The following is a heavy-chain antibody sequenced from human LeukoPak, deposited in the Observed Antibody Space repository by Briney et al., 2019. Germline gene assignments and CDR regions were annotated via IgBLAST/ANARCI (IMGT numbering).Heavy chain of an antibody. CDR2: IYNSGST. J-gene: IGHJ3*02. Sequence: ESGPGLVKPSQTLSLTCTVSGGSITSDYYWSWIRQPPGIGLEWIGYIYNSGSTYYNPSLKSRVTISIDTSKNQFSLKLISVTAADTAVYFCARQGSGRAFDIWGQGTMVTVSS. V-gene: IGHV4-30-4*01. CDR3: ARQGSGRAFDI. CDR1: GGSITSDYY.